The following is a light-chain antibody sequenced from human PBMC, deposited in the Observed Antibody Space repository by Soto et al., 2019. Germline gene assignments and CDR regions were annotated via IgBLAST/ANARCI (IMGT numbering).Light chain of an antibody. V-gene: IGKV3-20*01. CDR3: LQFGKPPYT. CDR2: DES. Sequence: EVVLTQSPGTLSLSPGERASLSCRASQSVGSNYFAWFQQKPGQPPRLLIYDESRRAAGIPDRFSGSGSGTESTLTISRLEPEDFAVYHCLQFGKPPYTFGLGTRLEIK. CDR1: QSVGSNY. J-gene: IGKJ2*01.